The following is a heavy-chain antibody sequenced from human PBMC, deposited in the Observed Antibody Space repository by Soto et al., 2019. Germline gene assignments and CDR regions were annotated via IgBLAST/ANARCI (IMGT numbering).Heavy chain of an antibody. Sequence: GGSLRLSCAASGFIFSSYAMHWVRQVPGKGLEYVSGLSNNGGSTYYANSVKGRFTISKDNSKNTLYLQMGSLREEDMAVYYCARDLYPVTLDYWGQGTLVTVSS. D-gene: IGHD4-17*01. V-gene: IGHV3-64*01. CDR3: ARDLYPVTLDY. CDR1: GFIFSSYA. J-gene: IGHJ4*02. CDR2: LSNNGGST.